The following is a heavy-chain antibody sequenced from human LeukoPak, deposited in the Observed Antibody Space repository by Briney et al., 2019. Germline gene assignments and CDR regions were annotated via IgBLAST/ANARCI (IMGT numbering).Heavy chain of an antibody. CDR3: ARWWDRPHYGGVDY. V-gene: IGHV4-34*01. CDR2: INHSGST. D-gene: IGHD4-23*01. CDR1: GGSFGGYY. Sequence: SETLSLTCAVYGGSFGGYYWSWIRHPPGKGLEWIGEINHSGSTNYNPSLKSRVAISVDTSKNQFSLKMSSVTAADTDVYYCARWWDRPHYGGVDYWGQGTLVTVSS. J-gene: IGHJ4*02.